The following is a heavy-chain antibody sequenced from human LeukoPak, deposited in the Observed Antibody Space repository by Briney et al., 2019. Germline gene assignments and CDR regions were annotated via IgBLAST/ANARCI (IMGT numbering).Heavy chain of an antibody. V-gene: IGHV3-53*01. D-gene: IGHD2-2*01. CDR1: GFTVSSNC. Sequence: GGSLRLSCAAPGFTVSSNCMSWVRQAPGKGLEWVSVIYSGGSTYYADSVKGRFTISRDNSKNTLYLQMNSLRAEDTAVYYCARDRYCTGTTCYVGGGWFFDLWGRGTLVTVSS. CDR3: ARDRYCTGTTCYVGGGWFFDL. J-gene: IGHJ2*01. CDR2: IYSGGST.